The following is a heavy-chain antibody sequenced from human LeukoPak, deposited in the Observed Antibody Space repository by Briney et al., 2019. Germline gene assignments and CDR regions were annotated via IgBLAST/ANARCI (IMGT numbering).Heavy chain of an antibody. Sequence: SETLSLTCTVSGGSISSSSYYWGWIRQPPGKGLEWIGSIYYSGSTYYNPSLKSRVTISIDTSKNQFSLRLNSVIAADTAVYYCARHRTGSYPVGFDPWGQGTLVTVSS. D-gene: IGHD1-26*01. J-gene: IGHJ5*02. CDR3: ARHRTGSYPVGFDP. CDR2: IYYSGST. V-gene: IGHV4-39*01. CDR1: GGSISSSSYY.